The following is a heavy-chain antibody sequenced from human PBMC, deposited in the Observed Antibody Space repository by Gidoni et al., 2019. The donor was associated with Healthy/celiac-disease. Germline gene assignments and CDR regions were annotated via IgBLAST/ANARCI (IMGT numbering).Heavy chain of an antibody. CDR3: V. CDR1: GYSCTSYW. J-gene: IGHJ6*02. V-gene: IGHV5-51*03. D-gene: IGHD3-22*01. CDR2: IYPGDSDT. Sequence: EVQLVQSGAEVTKPGESLKISCKGSGYSCTSYWIGWVRQMPGKGLEWMGIIYPGDSDTRYSPSFQGQVTISADKSISTAMYYCARHPDYYDLSRMDVWGQGTTVTVSS.